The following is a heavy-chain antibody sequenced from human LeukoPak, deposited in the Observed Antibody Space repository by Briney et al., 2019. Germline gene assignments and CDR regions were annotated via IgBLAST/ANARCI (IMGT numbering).Heavy chain of an antibody. D-gene: IGHD4-23*01. Sequence: GESLKISCKGSGYSFTSWWIAWVRQMPGKGLEWMGIVYPDDSDTRYSPSFQGQVTISANKSITTAYLQWNSLKASDTAMYYCARRLKYDGNSRNGLDYWGQGTLVTVSS. CDR3: ARRLKYDGNSRNGLDY. J-gene: IGHJ4*01. CDR2: VYPDDSDT. CDR1: GYSFTSWW. V-gene: IGHV5-51*01.